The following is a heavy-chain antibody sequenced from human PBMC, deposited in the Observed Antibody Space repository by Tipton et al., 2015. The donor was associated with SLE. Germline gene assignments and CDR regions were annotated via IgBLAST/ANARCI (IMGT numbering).Heavy chain of an antibody. Sequence: TLSLTCAVYGGSFSGYYWSWIRQPPGKGLEWIGEINHSGSTYYNPSLKSRVTISVDTSKNQFSLKLSSVTAADTAVYYCARASTGGYGDPYYFDYWGQGTLVTVSS. CDR3: ARASTGGYGDPYYFDY. CDR1: GGSFSGYY. CDR2: INHSGST. J-gene: IGHJ4*02. V-gene: IGHV4-34*01. D-gene: IGHD4-17*01.